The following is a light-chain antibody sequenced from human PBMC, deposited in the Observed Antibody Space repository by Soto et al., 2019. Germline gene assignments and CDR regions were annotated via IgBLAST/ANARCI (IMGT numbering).Light chain of an antibody. V-gene: IGKV3-11*01. J-gene: IGKJ5*01. CDR2: DAS. CDR3: QQRNSWPPIT. Sequence: EIVLTQSPVTLSLSPGERATLSCRASQSVRTYLAWYQVKPGQAHRLLIYDASSRASGVPARFSGSGSGTDFTLTISSLEPEDFALCYCQQRNSWPPITFGQGTRLEIK. CDR1: QSVRTY.